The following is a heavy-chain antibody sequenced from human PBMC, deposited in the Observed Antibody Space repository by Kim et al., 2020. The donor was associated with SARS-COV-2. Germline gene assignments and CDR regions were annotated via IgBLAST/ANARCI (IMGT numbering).Heavy chain of an antibody. D-gene: IGHD6-19*01. V-gene: IGHV3-33*06. Sequence: GESLKISCAASGFTFSSYGMHWVRQAPGKGLEWVAVIWYDGSNKYYADSVKGRFTISRDNSKNTLYLQMNSLRAEDTAVYYCAKGIAVAGTPGGMDVWGQGTTVTVSS. CDR3: AKGIAVAGTPGGMDV. CDR1: GFTFSSYG. CDR2: IWYDGSNK. J-gene: IGHJ6*02.